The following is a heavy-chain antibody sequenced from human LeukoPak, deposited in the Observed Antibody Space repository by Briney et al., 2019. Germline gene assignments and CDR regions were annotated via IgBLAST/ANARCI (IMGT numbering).Heavy chain of an antibody. CDR2: TYYRSKWYN. J-gene: IGHJ6*02. Sequence: SQTLSLTCAISGDSVSSNSAAWNWIRQSPSRGLEWLGRTYYRSKWYNDYAVSVKSRITINPDTSKNQFSLQLNSVTPGDTAVYYCARDIAVAGDVIYYGMDVWGQGTTVTVSS. V-gene: IGHV6-1*01. D-gene: IGHD6-19*01. CDR3: ARDIAVAGDVIYYGMDV. CDR1: GDSVSSNSAA.